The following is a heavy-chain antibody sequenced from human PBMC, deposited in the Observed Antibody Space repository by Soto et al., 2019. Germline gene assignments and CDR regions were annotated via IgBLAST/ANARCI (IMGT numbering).Heavy chain of an antibody. J-gene: IGHJ3*02. V-gene: IGHV4-39*02. CDR3: AREGGGDFTFGGVIVPGNDAFDI. CDR2: IYYSGST. CDR1: GGSISSSSYY. Sequence: SETLSLTCTVSGGSISSSSYYWGWIRQPPGKGLEWIGSIYYSGSTYYNPSLKSRVTISVDTSKNQFSLKLSSVTAADTAVYYCAREGGGDFTFGGVIVPGNDAFDIWGQGTMVTVS. D-gene: IGHD3-16*02.